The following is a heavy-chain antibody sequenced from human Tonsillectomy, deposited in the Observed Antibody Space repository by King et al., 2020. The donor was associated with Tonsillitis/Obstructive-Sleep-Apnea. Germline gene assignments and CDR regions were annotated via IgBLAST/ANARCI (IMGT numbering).Heavy chain of an antibody. V-gene: IGHV1-2*06. CDR3: AREAQHCSSTSCYGTYFDF. CDR2: INPNRDVT. Sequence: QLVQSGAEVKKPGASVKVSCKASGYTFIYYYIHWLRQAPGQGLEWMGRINPNRDVTNYAQKVQGRVTMTRDTSINTAYMDLSRLTSDDTAVYYCAREAQHCSSTSCYGTYFDFWGQGTLVIVSS. J-gene: IGHJ4*02. CDR1: GYTFIYYY. D-gene: IGHD2-2*01.